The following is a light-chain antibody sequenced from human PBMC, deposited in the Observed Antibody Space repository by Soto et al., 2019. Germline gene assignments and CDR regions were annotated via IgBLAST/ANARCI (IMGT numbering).Light chain of an antibody. CDR2: GAS. Sequence: EVVLTQSPGTLSLSPGERATLSCRASQSVSNTYVAWYQHIPGQTPRLLIYGASNRATGISDRFSGSGSGTDFTLTISRLEPEDFAVYYCQQHDNSPWMFDQGTRWISN. CDR3: QQHDNSPWM. V-gene: IGKV3-20*01. J-gene: IGKJ1*01. CDR1: QSVSNTY.